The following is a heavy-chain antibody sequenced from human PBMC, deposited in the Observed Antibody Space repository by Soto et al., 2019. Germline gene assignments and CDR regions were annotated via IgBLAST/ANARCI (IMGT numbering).Heavy chain of an antibody. Sequence: PSETLSLTCSVSGGSLSDGDYFWSWIRQPPGKGLEWIGHTYHRGNTYTNPSLKSRLTISVDTSKNQFSLNLSSVAAADTAVYYCARHETPTARGGCCNHWGQGALVTVSS. CDR1: GGSLSDGDYF. J-gene: IGHJ5*02. D-gene: IGHD6-19*01. CDR3: ARHETPTARGGCCNH. V-gene: IGHV4-30-4*01. CDR2: TYHRGNT.